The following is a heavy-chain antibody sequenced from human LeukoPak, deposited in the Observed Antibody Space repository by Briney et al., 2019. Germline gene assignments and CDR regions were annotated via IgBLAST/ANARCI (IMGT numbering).Heavy chain of an antibody. CDR3: AREPPSYSSSSREGYFDY. V-gene: IGHV1-69*13. D-gene: IGHD6-13*01. J-gene: IGHJ4*02. Sequence: GASVKVSCKASGGTFSSYAISWVRQAPGQGLEWMGGIIPIFGTANYAQKFQGRVTITADESTSTAYMELSSLRSEDTAVYYCAREPPSYSSSSREGYFDYWGQGTLVTVSS. CDR1: GGTFSSYA. CDR2: IIPIFGTA.